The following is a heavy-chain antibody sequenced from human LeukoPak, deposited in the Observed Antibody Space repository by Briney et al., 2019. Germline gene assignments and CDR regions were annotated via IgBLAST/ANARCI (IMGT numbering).Heavy chain of an antibody. CDR3: ARASVDDGAYYPIWFDP. CDR2: INHSGST. V-gene: IGHV4-34*01. Sequence: SETLSLTCAVYGGSFSGYYWSWIRQPPGKGLEWIGEINHSGSTNYNPSLKSRVTISVDTSKNQFSLKLSSVTAADTAVYYCARASVDDGAYYPIWFDPWGQGTLVTVSS. CDR1: GGSFSGYY. J-gene: IGHJ5*02. D-gene: IGHD3-3*01.